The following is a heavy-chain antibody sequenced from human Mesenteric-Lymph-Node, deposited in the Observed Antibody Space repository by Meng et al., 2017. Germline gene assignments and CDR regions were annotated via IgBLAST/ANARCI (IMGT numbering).Heavy chain of an antibody. CDR3: ARDNTAYDYVWGSISSPSWVFDY. CDR1: GFTFSSYW. V-gene: IGHV3-7*01. D-gene: IGHD3-16*01. Sequence: GESLKIFCAASGFTFSSYWMSWVRQAPGKGLEWVANIKQDGSEKYYVDSVKGRFTISRDNAKNSLYLQMNSLRAEDTAVYYCARDNTAYDYVWGSISSPSWVFDYWGQGTLVTVSS. J-gene: IGHJ4*02. CDR2: IKQDGSEK.